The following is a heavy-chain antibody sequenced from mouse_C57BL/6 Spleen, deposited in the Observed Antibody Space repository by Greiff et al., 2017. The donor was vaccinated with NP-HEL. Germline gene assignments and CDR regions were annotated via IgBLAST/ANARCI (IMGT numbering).Heavy chain of an antibody. CDR1: GYSITSGYY. J-gene: IGHJ4*01. D-gene: IGHD2-4*01. CDR3: ARGSPYDYDGGYAMDY. Sequence: EVKLMESGPGLVKPSQSLSLTCSVTGYSITSGYYWNWIRQFPGNKLEWMGYISYDGSNNYNPSLKNRISITRDTSKNQFFLKLNSVTTEDTATYYCARGSPYDYDGGYAMDYWGQGTSVTVSS. V-gene: IGHV3-6*01. CDR2: ISYDGSN.